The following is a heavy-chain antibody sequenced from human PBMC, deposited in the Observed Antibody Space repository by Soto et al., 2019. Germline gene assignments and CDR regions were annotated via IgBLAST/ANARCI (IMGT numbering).Heavy chain of an antibody. J-gene: IGHJ4*02. CDR2: INHSGST. CDR1: GGSFSGYY. Sequence: QVQLQQWGAGLLKPSETLSLTCAVYGGSFSGYYWSWIRQPPGKGLEWIGEINHSGSTNYNPSLKSRVTISVDTSKTQFSLKLSFVTAADTAVYYCARMVRGVIHYWGQGTLVTVSS. D-gene: IGHD3-10*01. CDR3: ARMVRGVIHY. V-gene: IGHV4-34*01.